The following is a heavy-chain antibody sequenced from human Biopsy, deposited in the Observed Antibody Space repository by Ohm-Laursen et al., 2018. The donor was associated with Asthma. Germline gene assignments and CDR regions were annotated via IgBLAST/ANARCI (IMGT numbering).Heavy chain of an antibody. Sequence: SLRLSCTAPGFSFSNFAIHWVRQAPGKGLERVGVISKDASTQDYADSVKGRFTMARDNSKNTLDLQMNSLREEDTAVYYCVRDGTDDAFDIWGQGTVVSVSS. CDR2: ISKDASTQ. CDR3: VRDGTDDAFDI. D-gene: IGHD1-1*01. CDR1: GFSFSNFA. V-gene: IGHV3-30*01. J-gene: IGHJ3*02.